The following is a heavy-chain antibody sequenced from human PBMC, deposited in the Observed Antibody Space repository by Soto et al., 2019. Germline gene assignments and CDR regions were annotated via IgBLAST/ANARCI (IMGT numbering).Heavy chain of an antibody. V-gene: IGHV3-9*01. CDR2: ISWNSGSI. J-gene: IGHJ4*02. CDR1: GFTFDDYA. CDR3: AILGYCSGGSCYGPYYFDS. D-gene: IGHD2-15*01. Sequence: EVQLVESGGGLVQPGRSLRLSCAASGFTFDDYAMHWVRQAPGKGLEWVSGISWNSGSIGYADSVKGRFTISRDNAKNSLYLQMNGLRAEDTALYYCAILGYCSGGSCYGPYYFDSWGQGTLVTVSS.